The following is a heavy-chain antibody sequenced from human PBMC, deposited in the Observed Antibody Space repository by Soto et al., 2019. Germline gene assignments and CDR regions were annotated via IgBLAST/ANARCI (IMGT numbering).Heavy chain of an antibody. D-gene: IGHD4-17*01. CDR2: IYYSGST. CDR1: VGSISSGGNS. Sequence: QVQLQESGPGLVKPSQTLSLTCPFPVGSISSGGNSWSWTRQHPGKGLEWIGYIYYSGSTYYNPSLKSRVTISVDTSKNQFSLKLSSVTAADTAVYYCARGLRRGSAFDIWGQGTMVTVSS. V-gene: IGHV4-31*03. CDR3: ARGLRRGSAFDI. J-gene: IGHJ3*02.